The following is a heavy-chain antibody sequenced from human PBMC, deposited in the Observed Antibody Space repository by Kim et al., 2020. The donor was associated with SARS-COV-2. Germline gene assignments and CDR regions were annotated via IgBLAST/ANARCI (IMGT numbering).Heavy chain of an antibody. J-gene: IGHJ4*02. V-gene: IGHV3-11*01. CDR3: VRVGSTVAAGSIDY. D-gene: IGHD6-13*01. Sequence: ADSVKGRFTISRENAKNSLYLQMNSLRAEDTAVYYCVRVGSTVAAGSIDYWGQGTLVTVSS.